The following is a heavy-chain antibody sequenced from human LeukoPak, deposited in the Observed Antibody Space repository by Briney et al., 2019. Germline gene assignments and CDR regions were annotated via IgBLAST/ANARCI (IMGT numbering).Heavy chain of an antibody. CDR1: GFTFSRYA. D-gene: IGHD5-18*01. CDR3: AKDFGGYGYGPKEYYFDY. V-gene: IGHV3-23*01. CDR2: ISGSGGST. J-gene: IGHJ4*02. Sequence: PGGSLRLSCAASGFTFSRYAMSWVRQAPGKGLEWVSAISGSGGSTYYADSVKGRFTISRDNSKNTLYLQMNSLRAEDTAVYYCAKDFGGYGYGPKEYYFDYWGQGTLVTVSS.